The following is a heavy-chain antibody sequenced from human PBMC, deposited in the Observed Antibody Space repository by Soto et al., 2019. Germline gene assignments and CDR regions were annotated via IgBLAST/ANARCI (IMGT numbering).Heavy chain of an antibody. D-gene: IGHD4-17*01. V-gene: IGHV3-23*01. Sequence: GGSLRLSCAASGFTFSSYAMSWVRQAPGKGLEWVSAISGSGGSTYYADSVKGRFTISRDNSKNTLYLQMNSLRAEDTAVYYCAKDFSPYGDSTSNYWGQGTLVTVSS. CDR1: GFTFSSYA. J-gene: IGHJ4*02. CDR2: ISGSGGST. CDR3: AKDFSPYGDSTSNY.